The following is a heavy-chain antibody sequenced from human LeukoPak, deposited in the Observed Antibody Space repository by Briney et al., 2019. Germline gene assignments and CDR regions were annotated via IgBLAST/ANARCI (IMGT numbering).Heavy chain of an antibody. V-gene: IGHV3-7*01. J-gene: IGHJ3*02. CDR1: GFTFSRYW. CDR3: ARVNPLMAPGAVDI. D-gene: IGHD2-8*01. Sequence: GGSLRLSCAASGFTFSRYWMTWVRQAPGKGLAWVANIKQDGSAKYYMDSVKGRFTISRDNAKNSLYLQMNSLGAEDTAVYYCARVNPLMAPGAVDIWGQGTKVAVSS. CDR2: IKQDGSAK.